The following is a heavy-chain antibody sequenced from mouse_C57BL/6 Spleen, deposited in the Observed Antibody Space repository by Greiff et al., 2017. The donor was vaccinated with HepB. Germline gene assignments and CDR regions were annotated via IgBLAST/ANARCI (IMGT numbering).Heavy chain of an antibody. D-gene: IGHD1-1*01. Sequence: QVQLQQPGAELVRPGTSVKLSCKASGYTFTSYWMHWVKQRPGQGLEWIGVIDPSDSYTNYNQKFKGKATLPVDTSSSTAYMQLSSLTSEDSAVYYCARGGDYGHFAYWGQGTLVTVSA. V-gene: IGHV1-59*01. CDR2: IDPSDSYT. J-gene: IGHJ3*01. CDR1: GYTFTSYW. CDR3: ARGGDYGHFAY.